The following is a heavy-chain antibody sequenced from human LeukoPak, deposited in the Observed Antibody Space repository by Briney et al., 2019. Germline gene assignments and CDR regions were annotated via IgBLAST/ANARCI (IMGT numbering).Heavy chain of an antibody. J-gene: IGHJ4*02. CDR2: IRYDGSNK. V-gene: IGHV3-30*02. Sequence: QPGGSLRLSCAASGFTFSSYGMHWVRQAPGKGLEWVAFIRYDGSNKYYADSVNGRFTISRDNSKNTLYLQMNSLRAEDTAVYYCAKDPSFRPGYFDYWGQGTLVTVSS. CDR3: AKDPSFRPGYFDY. CDR1: GFTFSSYG.